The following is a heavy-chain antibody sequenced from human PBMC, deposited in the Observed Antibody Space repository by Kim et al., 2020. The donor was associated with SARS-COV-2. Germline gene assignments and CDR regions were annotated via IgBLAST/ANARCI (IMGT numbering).Heavy chain of an antibody. J-gene: IGHJ6*02. Sequence: GGSLRLSCAASGFTFSSYAMHWVRQAPGKGLEWVAVISYDGSNKYYADSVKGRFTISRDNSKNTLYLQMNSLRAEDTAVYYCARGDEIAPGYSSSWYPVSDYYYYGMDVWDQGTTVTVSS. CDR2: ISYDGSNK. CDR3: ARGDEIAPGYSSSWYPVSDYYYYGMDV. CDR1: GFTFSSYA. V-gene: IGHV3-30-3*01. D-gene: IGHD6-13*01.